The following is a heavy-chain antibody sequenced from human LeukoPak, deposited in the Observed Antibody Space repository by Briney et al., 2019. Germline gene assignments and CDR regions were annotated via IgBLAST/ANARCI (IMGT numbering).Heavy chain of an antibody. CDR3: ARYSGSYTGLDY. V-gene: IGHV1-69*04. J-gene: IGHJ4*02. Sequence: ASVKVSCKASGGTFSSYAISWVRQAPGQGLEWMGRIIPILGIANYAQKFQGRVTITADKSTSTAYMELSSLRSGDTAVYYCARYSGSYTGLDYWGQGTLVTVSS. D-gene: IGHD1-26*01. CDR2: IIPILGIA. CDR1: GGTFSSYA.